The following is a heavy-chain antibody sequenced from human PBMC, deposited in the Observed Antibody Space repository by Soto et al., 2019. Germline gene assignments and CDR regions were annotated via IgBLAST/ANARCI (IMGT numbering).Heavy chain of an antibody. V-gene: IGHV4-34*01. CDR2: INHSGST. CDR3: ARGGYGDSIMIDY. Sequence: SETLSLTCAVFGGSFSVSYWSWIRQPPGKGLEWIGEINHSGSTNYNPSLKSRVTISVDTSKNQFSLKLSSVTAADTAVYYCARGGYGDSIMIDYWGQGTLVTVSS. D-gene: IGHD4-17*01. J-gene: IGHJ4*02. CDR1: GGSFSVSY.